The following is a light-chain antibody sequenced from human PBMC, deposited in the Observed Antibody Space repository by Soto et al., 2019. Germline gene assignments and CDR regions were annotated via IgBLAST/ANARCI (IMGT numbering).Light chain of an antibody. J-gene: IGKJ2*01. CDR3: QQHNSWPPV. CDR1: QSVNSN. V-gene: IGKV3-15*01. CDR2: GAS. Sequence: EIVMTQSPATLSVSPGERATLSCRASQSVNSNLAWYQQKPGHSPRLLIYGASTRVTGIPARFSGSGSGTEFTLTISSLQSEGFAIYYCQQHNSWPPVFGQGTKLEIK.